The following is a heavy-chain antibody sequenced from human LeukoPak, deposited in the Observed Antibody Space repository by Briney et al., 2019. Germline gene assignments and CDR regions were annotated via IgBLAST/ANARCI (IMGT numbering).Heavy chain of an antibody. CDR1: GFSFSTYA. J-gene: IGHJ4*02. CDR3: ARDLMRFLEWVN. D-gene: IGHD3-3*01. V-gene: IGHV3-21*01. Sequence: PGGSLRLSCVASGFSFSTYAMNWVRQAPGKGPEWVSYVSSASSHVYYADSVRGRFIISRDNAKNSLYLQMNSLRAEDTAVYHCARDLMRFLEWVNWGQGTLVTVSS. CDR2: VSSASSHV.